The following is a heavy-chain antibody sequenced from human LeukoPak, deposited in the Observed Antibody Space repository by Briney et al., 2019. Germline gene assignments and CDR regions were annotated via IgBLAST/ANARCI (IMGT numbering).Heavy chain of an antibody. CDR2: ISSSGSTI. D-gene: IGHD3-10*01. CDR1: GFTFSDYY. CDR3: ARYGRAGSSYNWFDP. J-gene: IGHJ5*02. V-gene: IGHV3-11*01. Sequence: GGSLRLSFAASGFTFSDYYMSWIRQAPGKGLEWVSYISSSGSTIYYADSVKGRFTISRDNAKNSLYLQMNSLRAEDTAVYYCARYGRAGSSYNWFDPWGQGTLVTVSS.